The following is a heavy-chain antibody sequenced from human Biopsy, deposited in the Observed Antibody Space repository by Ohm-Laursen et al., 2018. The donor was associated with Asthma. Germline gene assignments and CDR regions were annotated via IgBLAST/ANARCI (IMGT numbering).Heavy chain of an antibody. CDR3: ARWGIQGVRFWGMDV. V-gene: IGHV1-69*13. Sequence: ASVKVSCKASGDSFSNYAISWARQAPGQGLEWMGGLIPVLGTPDHAQMFEGRVTITADESTSTAYLELSSLRSEDTAVYYCARWGIQGVRFWGMDVWGQGTTVTVSS. D-gene: IGHD3-10*01. CDR2: LIPVLGTP. J-gene: IGHJ6*02. CDR1: GDSFSNYA.